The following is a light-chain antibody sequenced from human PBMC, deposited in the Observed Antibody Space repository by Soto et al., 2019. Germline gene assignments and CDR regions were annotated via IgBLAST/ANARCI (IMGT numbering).Light chain of an antibody. J-gene: IGLJ1*01. CDR3: CSYAGSYPYV. V-gene: IGLV2-11*01. Sequence: QSVLTQPRSVSGSPGQSVTISCTGTNSDVGTFYFVSWYQQYPDKGPKLIIYDVTERPSGVPDRFSGSKSGNTASLTISGLQAEDEADYYCCSYAGSYPYVFGSGTKVTV. CDR2: DVT. CDR1: NSDVGTFYF.